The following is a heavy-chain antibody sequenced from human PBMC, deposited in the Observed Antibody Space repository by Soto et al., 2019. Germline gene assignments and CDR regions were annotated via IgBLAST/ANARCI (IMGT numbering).Heavy chain of an antibody. CDR2: IYPGDSDT. Sequence: VESLKISWKGSGYIFMSYWIGCFRQMPGKVLEWMGIIYPGDSDTRYSPSFQGQVTISADKSISTAYLQWSSLKASDTAMYYCARRYYDILTGYSLFDYWGQGTLVTVS. CDR1: GYIFMSYW. CDR3: ARRYYDILTGYSLFDY. J-gene: IGHJ4*02. V-gene: IGHV5-51*01. D-gene: IGHD3-9*01.